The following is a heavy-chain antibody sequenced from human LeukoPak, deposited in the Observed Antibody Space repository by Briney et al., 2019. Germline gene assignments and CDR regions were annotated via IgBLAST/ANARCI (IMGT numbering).Heavy chain of an antibody. CDR1: GFNFDDYA. D-gene: IGHD3-10*01. V-gene: IGHV3-20*04. CDR3: ARDGGYGSGSYSGSFDY. CDR2: INWNGGST. Sequence: GGSLRLSCAASGFNFDDYAMSWVRQAPGKGLEWVSVINWNGGSTGYADSVKGRFTISRDNAKNSLYVQMNSLRAEDTAVCYCARDGGYGSGSYSGSFDYWGQGTLVTVSS. J-gene: IGHJ4*02.